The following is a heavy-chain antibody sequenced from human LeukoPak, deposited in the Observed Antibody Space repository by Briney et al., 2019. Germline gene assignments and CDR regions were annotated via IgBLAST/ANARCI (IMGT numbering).Heavy chain of an antibody. V-gene: IGHV3-48*04. J-gene: IGHJ6*02. Sequence: GGSLRLSCAASGFTFSSYWMHWVRQAPGKGLEWISYISSSSSPIYYAGSVKGRFTTSRDNAKNSLYLQMNSLRVEDTAVYYCAKSGGQQLVAAYGMDVWGQGTTVTVSS. CDR2: ISSSSSPI. D-gene: IGHD6-13*01. CDR1: GFTFSSYW. CDR3: AKSGGQQLVAAYGMDV.